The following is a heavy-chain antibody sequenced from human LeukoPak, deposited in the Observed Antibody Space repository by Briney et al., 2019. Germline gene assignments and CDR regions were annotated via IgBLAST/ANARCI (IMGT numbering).Heavy chain of an antibody. CDR1: GYTFTGYY. CDR2: INPNSGGT. V-gene: IGHV1-2*02. Sequence: ASVKVSFKASGYTFTGYYMHWVRQAPGQGLAWKGWINPNSGGTNYAQKFQGRVTMTRDTSISTAYMELSRLRSDDTAVYYCARPRYSSSWYYFDYWGQGTLVTVSS. J-gene: IGHJ4*02. D-gene: IGHD6-13*01. CDR3: ARPRYSSSWYYFDY.